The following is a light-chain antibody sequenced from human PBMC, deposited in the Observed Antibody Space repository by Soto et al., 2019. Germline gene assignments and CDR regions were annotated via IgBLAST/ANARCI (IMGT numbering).Light chain of an antibody. J-gene: IGLJ1*01. V-gene: IGLV2-14*01. CDR1: SSDIGGYNY. CDR3: SSYTSSSTPSV. CDR2: EVS. Sequence: QSALTQPASVSGSPGQSITISCTGTSSDIGGYNYVSWYQQHPGKAPKLMLYEVSDRPSGVSNRFSASKSGNTASLTISGLQAEDEADYYCSSYTSSSTPSVFGTGTKLTVL.